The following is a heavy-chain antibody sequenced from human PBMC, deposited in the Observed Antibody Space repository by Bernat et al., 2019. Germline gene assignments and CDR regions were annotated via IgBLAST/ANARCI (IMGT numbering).Heavy chain of an antibody. CDR2: IKQDGSER. Sequence: EVQLVESGGGLVQPGGSLRLSCAASGFNFGGYWMTWVRQAPGKGLEWVANIKQDGSERFYVDSVKGRFTISRDNAKNSLYLQMTRLRAEDTAVYYCAKCIVAAGRSLYYHYGMDVWGQGTTVTVSS. D-gene: IGHD6-13*01. V-gene: IGHV3-7*02. CDR3: AKCIVAAGRSLYYHYGMDV. CDR1: GFNFGGYW. J-gene: IGHJ6*02.